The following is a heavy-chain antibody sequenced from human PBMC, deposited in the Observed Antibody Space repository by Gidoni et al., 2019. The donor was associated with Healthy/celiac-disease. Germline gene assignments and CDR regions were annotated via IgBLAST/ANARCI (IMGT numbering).Heavy chain of an antibody. CDR1: GASISRGGYY. CDR2: IYYSGST. Sequence: QVQLQESGPGLVKPSQTLSPTCTVSGASISRGGYYWSWILQHPGKGLEWIGYIYYSGSTYYNPSLKSRVTISVDTSKNQFSLKLSSVTAADTAVYYCARDGQYCTNGVCYTDWFDPWGQGTLVTVSS. CDR3: ARDGQYCTNGVCYTDWFDP. V-gene: IGHV4-31*03. D-gene: IGHD2-8*01. J-gene: IGHJ5*02.